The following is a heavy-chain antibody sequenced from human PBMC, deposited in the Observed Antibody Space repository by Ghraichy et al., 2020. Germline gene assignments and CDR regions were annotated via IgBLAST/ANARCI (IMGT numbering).Heavy chain of an antibody. Sequence: GESLNISCAASGFTFSSYGMHWVRQAPGKGLEWVAVIWYDGSNKYYADSVKGRFTISRDNSKNTLYLQMNSLRAEDTAVYYCARGSSWHDAFDIWGQGTMVTVSS. V-gene: IGHV3-33*01. J-gene: IGHJ3*02. CDR3: ARGSSWHDAFDI. CDR2: IWYDGSNK. D-gene: IGHD6-13*01. CDR1: GFTFSSYG.